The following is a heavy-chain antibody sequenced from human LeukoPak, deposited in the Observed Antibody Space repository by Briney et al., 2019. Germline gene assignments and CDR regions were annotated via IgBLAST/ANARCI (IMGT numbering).Heavy chain of an antibody. D-gene: IGHD3-10*01. CDR3: ARSPGVRGVQGNWFDP. J-gene: IGHJ5*02. V-gene: IGHV3-7*01. CDR1: GFTFSSYW. Sequence: PGGSLRLSCAASGFTFSSYWMSWVRQAPGKGLEWVANIKQDGSEKYFVDSVKGRFTISRDNAKNSLSLQMNTLRVEDTAVYYCARSPGVRGVQGNWFDPWGQGTLVSVSS. CDR2: IKQDGSEK.